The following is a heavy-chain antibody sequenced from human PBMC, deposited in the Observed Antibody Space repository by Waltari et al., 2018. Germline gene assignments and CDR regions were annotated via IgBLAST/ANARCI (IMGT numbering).Heavy chain of an antibody. CDR2: IYYSGST. CDR1: GGSISSYY. V-gene: IGHV4-59*01. Sequence: QVQLQESGPGLVKPSETLSLTCTVSGGSISSYYWSWIRQPPGKGLEWIGYIYYSGSTNYNPSLKSRVTISVDTSKNQFSLKLSSVTAADTAVYYCARGGRQLVDYWGQGTLVTVSS. CDR3: ARGGRQLVDY. D-gene: IGHD6-13*01. J-gene: IGHJ4*02.